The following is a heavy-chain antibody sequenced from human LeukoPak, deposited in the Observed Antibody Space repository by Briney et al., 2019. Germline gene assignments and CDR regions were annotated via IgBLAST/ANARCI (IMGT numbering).Heavy chain of an antibody. CDR2: INPIFGTA. J-gene: IGHJ4*02. V-gene: IGHV1-69*06. CDR1: GGAFSSYA. CDR3: ARGPLGYCSSTSCHPFDY. D-gene: IGHD2-2*01. Sequence: GPSVKVSCKASGGAFSSYAISWVRQAPGQRLEWMGAINPIFGTANYAQKFQGRVTITADKSTSTAYMELSSLRSEDTAVYYCARGPLGYCSSTSCHPFDYWGQGTLVTVSS.